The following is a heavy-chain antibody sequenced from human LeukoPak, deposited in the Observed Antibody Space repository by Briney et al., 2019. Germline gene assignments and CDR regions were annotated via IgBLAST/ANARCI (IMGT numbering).Heavy chain of an antibody. J-gene: IGHJ6*03. Sequence: ASVKVSCKASGYTFTGYYMHWVRQAPGQGLEWMGWINPNSGGTNYAQKFQGRVTMTRDTSISTAYMELSRLRSDDTAVYYCARGPYYDFWSGYSNYYYYYMDVWGKGTTVTVSS. V-gene: IGHV1-2*02. CDR2: INPNSGGT. CDR3: ARGPYYDFWSGYSNYYYYYMDV. CDR1: GYTFTGYY. D-gene: IGHD3-3*01.